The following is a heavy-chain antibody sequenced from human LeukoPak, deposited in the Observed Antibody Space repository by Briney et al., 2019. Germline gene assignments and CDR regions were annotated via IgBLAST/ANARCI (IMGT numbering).Heavy chain of an antibody. CDR2: IIPIFGTA. V-gene: IGHV1-69*13. Sequence: SVKVSCTASGGTFSSYAISWVRQAPGQGLEWMGGIIPIFGTANYAQEFQGRVTITADESTSTAYMELSSLRSEDTAVYYCARDRRSYCSGGSCYRYYYYGMDVWGQGTTVTVSS. CDR3: ARDRRSYCSGGSCYRYYYYGMDV. CDR1: GGTFSSYA. D-gene: IGHD2-15*01. J-gene: IGHJ6*02.